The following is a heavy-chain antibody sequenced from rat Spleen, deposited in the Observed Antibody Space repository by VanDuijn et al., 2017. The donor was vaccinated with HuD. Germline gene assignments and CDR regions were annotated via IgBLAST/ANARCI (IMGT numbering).Heavy chain of an antibody. CDR3: ARQNYYDGSYYSYVMDA. J-gene: IGHJ4*01. Sequence: EVQLVESGGGLVQPGRSMKLSCAASGFTFTNYNMAWVRQAPKKGLEWVATTSYDGSTTNYRGSVKGRFTISRDNAKSTLYLQMDSLRSEDTATYYCARQNYYDGSYYSYVMDAWGQGASVTVSS. D-gene: IGHD1-12*02. V-gene: IGHV5-7*01. CDR1: GFTFTNYN. CDR2: TSYDGSTT.